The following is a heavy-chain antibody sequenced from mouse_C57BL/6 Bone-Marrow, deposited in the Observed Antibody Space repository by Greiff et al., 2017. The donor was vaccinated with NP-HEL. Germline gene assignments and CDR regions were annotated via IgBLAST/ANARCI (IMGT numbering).Heavy chain of an antibody. CDR2: ILPGSGST. J-gene: IGHJ2*01. D-gene: IGHD4-1*01. Sequence: VQLQQSGAELMKPGASVKLSCKATGYTFTGYWIEWVKQRPGHGLEWIGEILPGSGSTNSNEKFKGKATFTADTSSNTAYMQLSSLTTEDSAIYYCARSGTVDYFDYWGQGTTLTVSS. CDR1: GYTFTGYW. V-gene: IGHV1-9*01. CDR3: ARSGTVDYFDY.